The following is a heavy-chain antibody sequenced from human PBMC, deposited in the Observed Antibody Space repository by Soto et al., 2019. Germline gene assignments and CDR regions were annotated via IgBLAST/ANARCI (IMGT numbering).Heavy chain of an antibody. CDR3: ALYSTSWYPSPDY. J-gene: IGHJ4*02. CDR1: GGSISSHY. Sequence: QVQLQESGPGLVKSAETLSLTCTVSGGSISSHYWNWIRQPPGKGLEWIGNIHYSGNTNYNPSLKSRVTISVDTSKNQFSLKLSSVTAADTAVYYCALYSTSWYPSPDYWGQGTLVTVSS. CDR2: IHYSGNT. V-gene: IGHV4-59*11. D-gene: IGHD6-13*01.